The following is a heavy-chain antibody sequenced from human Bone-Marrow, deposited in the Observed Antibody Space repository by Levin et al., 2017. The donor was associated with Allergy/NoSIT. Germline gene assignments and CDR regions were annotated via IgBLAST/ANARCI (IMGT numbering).Heavy chain of an antibody. V-gene: IGHV3-30-3*01. Sequence: GESLKISCAASGFTFSSYAMHWVRQAPGKGLDWVAVISYDGSNKFYSDSVKGRFTISRDNSKNTLYLQMNSLRAEDTALYYCARDTLSSSGWFYYFGMDGWGQGTTVTVSS. CDR3: ARDTLSSSGWFYYFGMDG. CDR2: ISYDGSNK. CDR1: GFTFSSYA. J-gene: IGHJ6*02. D-gene: IGHD6-19*01.